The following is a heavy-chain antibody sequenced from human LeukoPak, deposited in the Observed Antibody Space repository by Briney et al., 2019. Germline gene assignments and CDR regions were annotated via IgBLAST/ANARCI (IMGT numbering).Heavy chain of an antibody. V-gene: IGHV4-59*01. CDR3: ARGGGVAGTPYNPYDY. CDR2: IYYSGST. CDR1: GGSISSYY. D-gene: IGHD6-19*01. Sequence: SETLSLTCTVSGGSISSYYWSWIRQPPGKGLEWIGYIYYSGSTNYNPSLKSRVTISVDTSKNQFSLKLSSVTAADTAVYYCARGGGVAGTPYNPYDYWGQGTLVTVSS. J-gene: IGHJ4*02.